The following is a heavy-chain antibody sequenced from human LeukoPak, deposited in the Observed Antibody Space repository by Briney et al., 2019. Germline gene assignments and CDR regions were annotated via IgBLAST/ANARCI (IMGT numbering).Heavy chain of an antibody. Sequence: GRSLRLSCAASGFTFSSYGMHWVRQAPGKGLEWVAVISYDGSNKYYADSVKGRFTISRDNSKNTLYLQMNSLRAEDTAAYYCAKIPAYSSSSHYYYGMDVWGQGTTVTVSS. V-gene: IGHV3-30*18. CDR3: AKIPAYSSSSHYYYGMDV. D-gene: IGHD6-6*01. CDR1: GFTFSSYG. J-gene: IGHJ6*02. CDR2: ISYDGSNK.